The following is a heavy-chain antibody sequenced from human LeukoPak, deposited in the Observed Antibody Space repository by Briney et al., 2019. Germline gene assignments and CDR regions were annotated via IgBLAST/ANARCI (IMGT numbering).Heavy chain of an antibody. CDR1: GYTFTSYG. Sequence: ASVKVSCKASGYTFTSYGISWVRQAPGQGLEWMGWISAYNGNTNYAQKLQGRVTITTDESTSTAYMELSSLRSEDTAVYYCARDLTGTTAYWGQGTLVTVSS. J-gene: IGHJ4*02. CDR2: ISAYNGNT. CDR3: ARDLTGTTAY. D-gene: IGHD1-1*01. V-gene: IGHV1-18*01.